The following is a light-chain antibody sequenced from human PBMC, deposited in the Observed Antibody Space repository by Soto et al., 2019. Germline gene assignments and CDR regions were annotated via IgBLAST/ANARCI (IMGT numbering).Light chain of an antibody. CDR1: QSVSSSD. CDR2: GAS. CDR3: QHFGDSPIT. Sequence: EVVLTQSLGTLSLSPGERATLSCRASQSVSSSDLAWYQQKPGQAPRLLIYGASTRATGIPDRFSGTGSGTDFNLTISRLETEDFAVYYCQHFGDSPITFGQGTRLEIK. V-gene: IGKV3-20*01. J-gene: IGKJ5*01.